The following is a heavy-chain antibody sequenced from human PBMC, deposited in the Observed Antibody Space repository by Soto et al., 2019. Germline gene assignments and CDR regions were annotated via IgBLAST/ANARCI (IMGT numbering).Heavy chain of an antibody. CDR3: ARERYSSGWGYYYYYYGMDV. D-gene: IGHD6-19*01. Sequence: LSLTCTVSGGSISSYYWSWIRQPAGKGLEWIGRIYTSGSTNYNPSLKSRVTMSVDTSKNQFCLKLSSVTAADTAVYYCARERYSSGWGYYYYYYGMDVWGQGTTVTVSS. CDR2: IYTSGST. CDR1: GGSISSYY. V-gene: IGHV4-4*07. J-gene: IGHJ6*02.